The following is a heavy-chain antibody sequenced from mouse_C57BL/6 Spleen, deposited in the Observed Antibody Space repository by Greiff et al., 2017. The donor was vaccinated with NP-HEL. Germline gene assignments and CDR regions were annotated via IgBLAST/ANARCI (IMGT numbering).Heavy chain of an antibody. J-gene: IGHJ2*01. D-gene: IGHD1-1*01. Sequence: DVQLVESGGGLVKPGGSLKLSCAASGFTFSDYGMHWVRQAPEKGLEWVAYISSGSSTIYYADTVKGRFTISRDNAKNTLFLQMTSLRSEDTAMYYCAKPFDYGSSYGYYFDYWGQGTTLTVSS. CDR1: GFTFSDYG. CDR3: AKPFDYGSSYGYYFDY. CDR2: ISSGSSTI. V-gene: IGHV5-17*01.